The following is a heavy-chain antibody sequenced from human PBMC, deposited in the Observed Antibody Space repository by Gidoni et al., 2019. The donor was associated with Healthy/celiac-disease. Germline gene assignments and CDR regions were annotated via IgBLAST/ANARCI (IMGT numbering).Heavy chain of an antibody. CDR2: IYYSGST. Sequence: QLQLQESGPGLVKPSETLSLTCTVSGGSISSSSYYWGWIRQPPGKGLEWIGSIYYSGSTYYNPSLKSRVTISVDTSKNQFSLKLSSVTAADTAVYYCARHSRRYSSSLGIYNNWFDPWGQGTLVTVSS. CDR1: GGSISSSSYY. J-gene: IGHJ5*02. CDR3: ARHSRRYSSSLGIYNNWFDP. V-gene: IGHV4-39*01. D-gene: IGHD6-6*01.